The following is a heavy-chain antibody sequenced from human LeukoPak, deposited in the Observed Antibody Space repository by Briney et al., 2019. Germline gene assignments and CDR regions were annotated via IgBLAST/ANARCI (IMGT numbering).Heavy chain of an antibody. V-gene: IGHV4-59*01. CDR1: GGSISSYY. CDR2: IYYSGST. J-gene: IGHJ6*02. D-gene: IGHD3-3*01. CDR3: ARDALIPSYDFWRKGYYYGMDV. Sequence: PSETLSLTCTVSGGSISSYYWSRIRQPPGKGLEWIGYIYYSGSTNYNPSLKSRVTISVDTSKNQFSLKLSSVTAADTAVYYCARDALIPSYDFWRKGYYYGMDVWGQGTTVTVSS.